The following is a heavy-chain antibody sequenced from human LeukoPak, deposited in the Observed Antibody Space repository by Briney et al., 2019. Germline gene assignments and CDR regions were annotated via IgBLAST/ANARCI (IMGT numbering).Heavy chain of an antibody. V-gene: IGHV1-2*02. CDR3: GTLLSNGPFDY. Sequence: EASVKVSCKASGYTFTGYYMHWVRQAPGQGLEWMGWIYPNSGATKYAQKFQGRVTITRDTSISTAYMELSGLRSDDTAVYYCGTLLSNGPFDYWGQGSLVIVSS. CDR2: IYPNSGAT. J-gene: IGHJ4*02. CDR1: GYTFTGYY.